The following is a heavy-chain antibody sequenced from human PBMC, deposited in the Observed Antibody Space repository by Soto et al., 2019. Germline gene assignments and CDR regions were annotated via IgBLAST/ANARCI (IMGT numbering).Heavy chain of an antibody. Sequence: PSDTLSLTCTVSGGSLSSGGYYWSWIRQHPGKGLEWIGYIYYSGSTYYNPSLKSRVTISVDTSKNQFSLKLSSVTAADTAVYYCATYDSSDYYSGSPIGWFDPWGQGTLVNVSS. CDR2: IYYSGST. J-gene: IGHJ5*02. V-gene: IGHV4-31*03. D-gene: IGHD3-22*01. CDR3: ATYDSSDYYSGSPIGWFDP. CDR1: GGSLSSGGYY.